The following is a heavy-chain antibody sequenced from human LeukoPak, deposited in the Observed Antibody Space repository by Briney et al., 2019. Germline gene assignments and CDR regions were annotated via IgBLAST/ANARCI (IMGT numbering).Heavy chain of an antibody. CDR2: IYYSGST. J-gene: IGHJ4*02. V-gene: IGHV4-39*01. D-gene: IGHD2-2*01. CDR1: GGSISSSSYY. Sequence: PSETLSLTCTVSGGSISSSSYYWGWLRQPPGKGLEWIGSIYYSGSTYYNPSLKSRVTISVDTSKNQFSLKLSSVTAADTAVYYCARQTVVPDLGFDYWGQGTLVTVSS. CDR3: ARQTVVPDLGFDY.